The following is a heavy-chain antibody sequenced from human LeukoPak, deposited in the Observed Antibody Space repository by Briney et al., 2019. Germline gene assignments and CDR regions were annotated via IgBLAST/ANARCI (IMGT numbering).Heavy chain of an antibody. V-gene: IGHV3-30-3*01. CDR2: ISYDGSNK. Sequence: SGGSLRLSCAASGFTFSSYAMHWVRQAPGKGLEWVAVISYDGSNKYYADSVKGRFTISRDNSKNTLYLQMNSLRAEDTAVYYCARDRGIWLQKGGMGAFDIWGQGTMVTVSS. CDR3: ARDRGIWLQKGGMGAFDI. D-gene: IGHD5-24*01. J-gene: IGHJ3*02. CDR1: GFTFSSYA.